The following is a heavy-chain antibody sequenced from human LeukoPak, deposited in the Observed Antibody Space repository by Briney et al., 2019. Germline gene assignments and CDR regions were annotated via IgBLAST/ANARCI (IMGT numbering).Heavy chain of an antibody. V-gene: IGHV4-34*01. CDR3: ARGGWLKSGDYFDN. Sequence: SETLSLTCAVYGGSFSGYYWSWIRQPPGKGPEWIGQINHSGSTNYNPSLKSRVTISVDTSKNQFSLKLSSVTAADTAVYYCARGGWLKSGDYFDNWGQGTLVTVSS. CDR2: INHSGST. J-gene: IGHJ4*02. D-gene: IGHD5-24*01. CDR1: GGSFSGYY.